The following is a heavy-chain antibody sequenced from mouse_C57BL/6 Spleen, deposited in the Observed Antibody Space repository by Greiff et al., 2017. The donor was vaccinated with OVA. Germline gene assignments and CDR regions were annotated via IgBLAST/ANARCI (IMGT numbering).Heavy chain of an antibody. J-gene: IGHJ1*03. V-gene: IGHV5-17*01. CDR3: ATIGGYFDV. D-gene: IGHD2-14*01. Sequence: EVKLQESGGGLVKPGGSLKLSCAASGFTFSDYGIHWVRQAPEKGLEWVAYISSGSSTIYYADTVKGRFTISRDNAKNTLFLQMTSLRSEDTAMYYCATIGGYFDVWGTGTTVTVSS. CDR1: GFTFSDYG. CDR2: ISSGSSTI.